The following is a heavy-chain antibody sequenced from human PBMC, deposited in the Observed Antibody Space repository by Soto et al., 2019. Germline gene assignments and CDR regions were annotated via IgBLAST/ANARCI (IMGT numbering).Heavy chain of an antibody. CDR1: GYTFTSSE. CDR3: ARGNDYGDPWWFDP. Sequence: GASVKVSSTSSGYTFTSSEITVVRKATGQGLEWMGWMNPNSGNTGYAQKFQGRVTMTRNTSISTAYMELSSLRSEDTAVYYCARGNDYGDPWWFDPCGQGTLLTVSS. CDR2: MNPNSGNT. D-gene: IGHD4-17*01. V-gene: IGHV1-8*02. J-gene: IGHJ5*02.